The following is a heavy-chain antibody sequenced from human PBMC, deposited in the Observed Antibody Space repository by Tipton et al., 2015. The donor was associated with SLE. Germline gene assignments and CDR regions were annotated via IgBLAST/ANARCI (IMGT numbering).Heavy chain of an antibody. V-gene: IGHV3-7*01. D-gene: IGHD1-26*01. CDR2: IKQDGSEK. J-gene: IGHJ4*02. CDR3: AREAYSGSFFDY. Sequence: SLRLSCAASGFTFSSYWMSWVRQAPGTGLEWVANIKQDGSEKSYVDSVKGRFTISRDNAKNSLYLQMNSLRAEDTAVYYCAREAYSGSFFDYWGQGTLVTVSS. CDR1: GFTFSSYW.